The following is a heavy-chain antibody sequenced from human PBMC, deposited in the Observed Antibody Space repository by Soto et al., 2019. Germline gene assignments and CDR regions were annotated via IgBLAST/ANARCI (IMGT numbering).Heavy chain of an antibody. CDR3: ASDLGRYIYGYGGDYYFNY. CDR1: GGSISSSNW. D-gene: IGHD5-18*01. CDR2: IYHSGST. J-gene: IGHJ4*02. Sequence: SETLSLTCAVSGGSISSSNWWSWVRQPPGKGLEWIGEIYHSGSTNYNPSLKSRVTISVDKSKNQFSLKLSSVTAADTAVYYCASDLGRYIYGYGGDYYFNYWSQGTLVTVSS. V-gene: IGHV4-4*02.